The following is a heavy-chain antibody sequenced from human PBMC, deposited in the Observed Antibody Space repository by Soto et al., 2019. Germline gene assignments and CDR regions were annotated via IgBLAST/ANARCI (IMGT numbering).Heavy chain of an antibody. CDR3: ATSQKGYNWNYFDH. CDR2: VFYTGFT. Sequence: XTLSLPCAVSGASVSGSYYYWAWLRQSPGKGPEWIGSVFYTGFTSYNPSLDSRVSVSVDTSNSQFSLKLSALTAADTAVYYCATSQKGYNWNYFDHWGQGALVTVSS. V-gene: IGHV4-39*01. D-gene: IGHD1-20*01. J-gene: IGHJ4*02. CDR1: GASVSGSYYY.